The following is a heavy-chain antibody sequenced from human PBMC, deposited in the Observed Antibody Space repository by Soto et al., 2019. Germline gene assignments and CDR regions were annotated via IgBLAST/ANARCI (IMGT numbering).Heavy chain of an antibody. CDR3: VRHLPIVAAGS. CDR1: GFSFARYW. D-gene: IGHD1-26*01. V-gene: IGHV5-10-1*01. J-gene: IGHJ5*02. Sequence: PGESLKISCKGSGFSFARYWINWVRQMPGKGLEWMGRIDPTDSYTKYSPSFQGHVTISADKSISTAYLQWSSLKASDTAMYYCVRHLPIVAAGSWGQGTLVTSPQ. CDR2: IDPTDSYT.